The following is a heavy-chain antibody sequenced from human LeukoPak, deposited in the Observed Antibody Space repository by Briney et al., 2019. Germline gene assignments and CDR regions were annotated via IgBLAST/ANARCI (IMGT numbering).Heavy chain of an antibody. CDR2: ISSNGGST. V-gene: IGHV3-64*01. CDR3: AREGGDY. CDR1: GFTFSSYA. J-gene: IGHJ4*02. Sequence: GGSLRLSCAASGFTFSSYAMHWVRQAPGKGLEYVSAISSNGGSTYYANSVKGRFTISRDNSKNTLYLQMGSLRAEDMAVYYCAREGGDYWGQGTLVTVSS.